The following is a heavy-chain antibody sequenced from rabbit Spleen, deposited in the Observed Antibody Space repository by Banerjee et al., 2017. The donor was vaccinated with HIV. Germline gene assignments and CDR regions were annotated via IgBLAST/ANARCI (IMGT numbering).Heavy chain of an antibody. D-gene: IGHD7-1*01. V-gene: IGHV1S45*01. CDR2: INVATGKP. CDR1: GVSFSDKDV. J-gene: IGHJ6*01. CDR3: ARDTGTSFSTYGMDL. Sequence: QEQLEESGGDLVKPEGSLTLTCKASGVSFSDKDVMCWVRQAPGKGLEWIACINVATGKPVYATWAKGRFAISKTSSTTVTLQMTSLTVADTATYFCARDTGTSFSTYGMDLWGPGTWSPS.